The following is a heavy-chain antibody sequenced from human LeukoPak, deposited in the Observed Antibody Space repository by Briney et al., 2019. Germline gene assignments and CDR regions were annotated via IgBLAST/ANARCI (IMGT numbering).Heavy chain of an antibody. CDR2: IYYSGST. J-gene: IGHJ5*02. V-gene: IGHV4-39*01. Sequence: PSETLSLTCTVSGGSIRSSSSYWGWIRQPPGKGLEWIGSIYYSGSTYYNPSLKSRVTISVDTSKNQFSLKLSSVTAADTAVYYCARQYSYYDFWSGYRPNWFDPWGQGTLVTVSS. CDR3: ARQYSYYDFWSGYRPNWFDP. CDR1: GGSIRSSSSY. D-gene: IGHD3-3*01.